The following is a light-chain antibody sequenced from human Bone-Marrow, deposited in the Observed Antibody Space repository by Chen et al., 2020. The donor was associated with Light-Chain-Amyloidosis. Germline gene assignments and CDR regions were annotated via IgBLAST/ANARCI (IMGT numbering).Light chain of an antibody. V-gene: IGKV1D-12*01. CDR2: GAS. CDR3: QQASIFPLT. Sequence: DIQLTQSPSSVSASVGDRVTITCRASQGISSWLVWYQQKPGKAPKLLIFGASSLQGGAPSRFSGSGSGTDFTLTISSLQPEDFATYYCQQASIFPLTFGGGTKVDIK. CDR1: QGISSW. J-gene: IGKJ4*01.